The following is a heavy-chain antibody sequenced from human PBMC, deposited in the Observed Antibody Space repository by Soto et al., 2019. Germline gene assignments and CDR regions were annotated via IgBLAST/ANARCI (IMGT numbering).Heavy chain of an antibody. CDR2: ISSSSSYI. D-gene: IGHD2-2*01. V-gene: IGHV3-21*01. Sequence: GGSLRLSCAASGFTFSSYSMNWVRQAPGKGLEWVSSISSSSSYIYYADSVKGRSTISRDNAKNSLYLQMNSLRAEDTAVYYCAPVGTSCKGCYAFDICGQGTMVTV. CDR3: APVGTSCKGCYAFDI. CDR1: GFTFSSYS. J-gene: IGHJ3*02.